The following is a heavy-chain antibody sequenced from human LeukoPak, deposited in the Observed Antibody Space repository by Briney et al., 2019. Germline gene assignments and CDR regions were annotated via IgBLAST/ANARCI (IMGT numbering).Heavy chain of an antibody. D-gene: IGHD1-7*01. CDR3: ARVLANRLELRSFDY. CDR2: INPNSGGT. CDR1: GYTFTGYY. V-gene: IGHV1-2*02. J-gene: IGHJ4*02. Sequence: ASVKVSCKASGYTFTGYYMHWVRQAPGQGLEWMGWINPNSGGTNYAQKFQGRVTMTRDTSISTAYMELSRLRSDDTAVYYCARVLANRLELRSFDYWGQGTLVTVSS.